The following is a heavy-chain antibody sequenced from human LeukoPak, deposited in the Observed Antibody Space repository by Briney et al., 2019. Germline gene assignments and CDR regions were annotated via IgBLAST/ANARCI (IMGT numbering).Heavy chain of an antibody. Sequence: TGGSLRLSCAASGFTFSSYAMSWVRQAPGKGLEWVSAISGSGGTTYYADSVKGRFTISRDNSKNTLFLQMNSLRAEDTALYYCAKAVGGYDYDNWGQGTLVTVSS. CDR1: GFTFSSYA. J-gene: IGHJ4*02. V-gene: IGHV3-23*01. D-gene: IGHD5-12*01. CDR2: ISGSGGTT. CDR3: AKAVGGYDYDN.